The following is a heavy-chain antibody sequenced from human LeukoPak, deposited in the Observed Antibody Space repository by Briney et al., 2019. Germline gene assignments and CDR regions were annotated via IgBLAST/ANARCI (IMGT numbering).Heavy chain of an antibody. J-gene: IGHJ4*02. CDR3: AKSYCGGDCYRSRFDY. Sequence: GGSLRLSCAVSGFTFTSYAMSWVRQAPGEGLEWVSTISGSGGTTYYADSVKGRFTISRDNSKNTLCLQMNSLRAEDTALYYCAKSYCGGDCYRSRFDYWGQGTLVTVSS. CDR2: ISGSGGTT. V-gene: IGHV3-23*01. CDR1: GFTFTSYA. D-gene: IGHD2-21*02.